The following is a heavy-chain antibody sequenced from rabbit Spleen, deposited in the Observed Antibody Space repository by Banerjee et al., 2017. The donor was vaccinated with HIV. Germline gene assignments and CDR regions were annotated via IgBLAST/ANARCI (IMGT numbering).Heavy chain of an antibody. J-gene: IGHJ6*01. CDR3: ARDTGSSFSTYGMDL. D-gene: IGHD8-1*01. Sequence: QSLEESGGDLVKPGASLTLTCTASGVSFSSSDYMCWVRQAPGKGLEWIACIAGSSGGFTYSATWAKGRFTCSKTSSTTVTLQMTSLTVADTATYFCARDTGSSFSTYGMDLWGPGTLVTVS. CDR1: GVSFSSSDY. CDR2: IAGSSGGFT. V-gene: IGHV1S40*01.